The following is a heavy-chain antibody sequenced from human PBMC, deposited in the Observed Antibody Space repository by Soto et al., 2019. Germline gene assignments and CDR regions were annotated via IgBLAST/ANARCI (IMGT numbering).Heavy chain of an antibody. D-gene: IGHD6-25*01. CDR1: GFTFSDYY. J-gene: IGHJ4*02. CDR3: ARRAAAGAADY. Sequence: QVQLVESGGGLVKPGGSLRLSCAASGFTFSDYYMSWIRQAPGKGLEWVSYISSSSSYTNYADSVKGRFTVSRDNAKNSLYRQMNSLRAEDTAVYYCARRAAAGAADYWGQGTLVTVSS. CDR2: ISSSSSYT. V-gene: IGHV3-11*05.